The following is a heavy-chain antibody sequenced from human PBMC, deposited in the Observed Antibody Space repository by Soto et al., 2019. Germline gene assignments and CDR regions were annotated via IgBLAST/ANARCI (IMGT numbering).Heavy chain of an antibody. CDR3: ARAQGGYSGSYRFDY. V-gene: IGHV1-3*01. J-gene: IGHJ4*02. CDR2: INAGNGNT. D-gene: IGHD1-26*01. Sequence: ASVKVSCKASGYSFTSYGISWVRQAPGQRLEWMGWINAGNGNTKYSQKFQGRVTITRDTSASTAYMELSSLRSEDTAIYYCARAQGGYSGSYRFDYWGQGPLVTVSS. CDR1: GYSFTSYG.